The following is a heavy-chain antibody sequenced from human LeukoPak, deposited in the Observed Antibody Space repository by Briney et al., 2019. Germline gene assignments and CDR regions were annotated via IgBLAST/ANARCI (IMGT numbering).Heavy chain of an antibody. Sequence: PGGSLRLSCAASGFTFSSYGMHWVRQAPGQGLEWVAFIRFDGSNKYYADSVKGRFSISRDNSKNTLYLQMNSLRAEDTAVYYCAREDTTVVTPLAFYYYYYYMDVWGKGTTVTVSS. V-gene: IGHV3-30*02. D-gene: IGHD4-23*01. CDR2: IRFDGSNK. CDR3: AREDTTVVTPLAFYYYYYYMDV. J-gene: IGHJ6*03. CDR1: GFTFSSYG.